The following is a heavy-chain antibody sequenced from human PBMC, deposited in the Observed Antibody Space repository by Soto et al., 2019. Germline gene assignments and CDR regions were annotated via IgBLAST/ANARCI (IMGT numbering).Heavy chain of an antibody. CDR3: VRDARIVSD. CDR1: GFSFSGHY. Sequence: QVQVVESGGDLVRPGGSLTLSCAASGFSFSGHYMNWIRQSPGKGLEWISYISGSSHDTNYADSVRGRFTISRDNAKNSLYLEMNSLRDDDTAVYYCVRDARIVSDWGQGTLVTVSS. J-gene: IGHJ4*02. CDR2: ISGSSHDT. V-gene: IGHV3-11*05. D-gene: IGHD2-15*01.